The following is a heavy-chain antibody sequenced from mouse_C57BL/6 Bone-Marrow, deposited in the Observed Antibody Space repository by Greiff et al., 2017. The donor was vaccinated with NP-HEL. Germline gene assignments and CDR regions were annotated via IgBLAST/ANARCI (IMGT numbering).Heavy chain of an antibody. D-gene: IGHD2-1*01. CDR2: IYPGSGNT. V-gene: IGHV1-76*01. J-gene: IGHJ4*01. CDR1: GYTFTDYY. CDR3: ARVVLYYGNFGYYYAMDY. Sequence: QVHVKQSGAELVRPGASVKLSCKASGYTFTDYYINWVKQRPGQGLEWIARIYPGSGNTYYNEKFKGKATLTAEKSSSTAYMQLISLTSEDSAVYFCARVVLYYGNFGYYYAMDYWGQGTSVTVSS.